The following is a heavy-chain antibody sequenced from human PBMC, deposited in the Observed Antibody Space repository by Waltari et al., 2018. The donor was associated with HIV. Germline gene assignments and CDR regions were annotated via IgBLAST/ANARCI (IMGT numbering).Heavy chain of an antibody. Sequence: QPGGSLRLSCATSGFTFSSYAMSWVRQAPRKGLEWVSAITVSGGSTYYADSVKGRFTISRDNSKNTLYLQMDSLRAEDTAVYYCARQSLGSFDYWGQGTLVTVSS. D-gene: IGHD7-27*01. J-gene: IGHJ4*02. V-gene: IGHV3-23*01. CDR2: ITVSGGST. CDR1: GFTFSSYA. CDR3: ARQSLGSFDY.